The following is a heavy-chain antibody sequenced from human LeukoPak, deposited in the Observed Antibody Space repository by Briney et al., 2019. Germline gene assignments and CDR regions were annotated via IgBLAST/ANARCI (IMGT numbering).Heavy chain of an antibody. V-gene: IGHV4-34*01. Sequence: SETLSLTCAVYGGSFSGYYWSWIRQPPGKGLEWIGEISHSGSTYYNPSLKSRVTISVDTSKSQFSLKLSSVTAADTAVYYCARLYSRFYYYYMDVWGKGTTVTVSS. J-gene: IGHJ6*03. CDR2: ISHSGST. CDR1: GGSFSGYY. CDR3: ARLYSRFYYYYMDV. D-gene: IGHD6-13*01.